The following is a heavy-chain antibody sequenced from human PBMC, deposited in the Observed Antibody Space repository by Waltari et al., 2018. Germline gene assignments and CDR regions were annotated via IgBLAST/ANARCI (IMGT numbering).Heavy chain of an antibody. CDR3: ARGRLSGPRTFEI. V-gene: IGHV4-34*01. Sequence: QVQLQQWGAGLLKPSETLSLTCAVYGGSLSGYYWSWIRQPPGKGLEWIGEINHSGSTSDIPSLNSRVTISVDTSKSEFTLRLSSVTATDTAVYYWARGRLSGPRTFEIWGQGTMVTVSS. J-gene: IGHJ3*02. CDR2: INHSGST. D-gene: IGHD3-3*01. CDR1: GGSLSGYY.